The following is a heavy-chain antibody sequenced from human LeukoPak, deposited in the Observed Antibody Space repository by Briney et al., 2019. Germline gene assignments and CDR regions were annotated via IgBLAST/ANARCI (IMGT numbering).Heavy chain of an antibody. CDR2: VSGSGAST. CDR3: AKDDGRSSSWDFDY. CDR1: GFTFCTYA. V-gene: IGHV3-23*01. D-gene: IGHD6-13*01. Sequence: PGGSLRLSCAASGFTFCTYAMCWVRQAPGKGLEWVSTVSGSGASTYYADSVKGRFTISRDNSKNTLYLQMNSLRAEDTAVYYCAKDDGRSSSWDFDYWGQGTLVTVSS. J-gene: IGHJ4*02.